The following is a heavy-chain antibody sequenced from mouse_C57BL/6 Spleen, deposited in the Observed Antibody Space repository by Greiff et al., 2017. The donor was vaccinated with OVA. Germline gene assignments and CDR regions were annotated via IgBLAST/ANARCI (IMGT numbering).Heavy chain of an antibody. D-gene: IGHD2-4*01. J-gene: IGHJ1*03. CDR3: ARHEDYHWYFDV. Sequence: EVMLVESGGGLVQPGGSLKLSCAASGFTFSDYYMYWVRQTPEKRLEWVAYISNGGGSTYYPDTVKGRFTISRDNAKNTLYLQMSRLKSEDTAMYYCARHEDYHWYFDVWGTGTTVTVSS. V-gene: IGHV5-12*01. CDR1: GFTFSDYY. CDR2: ISNGGGST.